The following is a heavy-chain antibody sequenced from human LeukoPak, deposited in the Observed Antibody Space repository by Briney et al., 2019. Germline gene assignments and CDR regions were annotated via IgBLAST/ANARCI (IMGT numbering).Heavy chain of an antibody. V-gene: IGHV3-23*01. CDR1: GFTFNNYG. Sequence: GGSLRLSCAASGFTFNNYGMSWVRQAPGRGLEWVSTISGGSSYHADSVKGRFTISRDNSKNTLYLQMNSLRAEDTAVYYCAKLSGSANCCEDYWGQGTLVTVSS. CDR2: ISGGSS. CDR3: AKLSGSANCCEDY. D-gene: IGHD2-2*01. J-gene: IGHJ4*02.